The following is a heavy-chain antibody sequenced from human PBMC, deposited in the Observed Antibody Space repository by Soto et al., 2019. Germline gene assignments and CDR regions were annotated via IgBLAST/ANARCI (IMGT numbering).Heavy chain of an antibody. CDR3: ARALRCPGRDTSCYAFDI. CDR2: IKQDGSEK. V-gene: IGHV3-7*01. CDR1: GFTFSSDW. D-gene: IGHD2-2*01. J-gene: IGHJ3*02. Sequence: TGGSLRLSCAASGFTFSSDWMSWVRQAPGKGLEWVANIKQDGSEKYYVDSVKGRFTISRDNAKNSLYLQMNSLRAEDTAVYYCARALRCPGRDTSCYAFDIWGQGTMVT.